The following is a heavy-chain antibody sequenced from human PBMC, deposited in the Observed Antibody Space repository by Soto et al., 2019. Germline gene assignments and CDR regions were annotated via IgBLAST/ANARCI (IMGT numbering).Heavy chain of an antibody. J-gene: IGHJ4*02. CDR3: ARGTGNYDFWSGYWGNGFDY. CDR1: GFTFSSYA. V-gene: IGHV3-30-3*01. CDR2: ISYDGSNK. Sequence: QVQLVESGGGVVQPGRSLRLSGAASGFTFSSYAMHWVRQAPGKGLGGGAVISYDGSNKYYADSVKGRFTISRDNSKNTLYLQMNSLRAEDTAVYYCARGTGNYDFWSGYWGNGFDYWGQGTLVTVSS. D-gene: IGHD3-3*01.